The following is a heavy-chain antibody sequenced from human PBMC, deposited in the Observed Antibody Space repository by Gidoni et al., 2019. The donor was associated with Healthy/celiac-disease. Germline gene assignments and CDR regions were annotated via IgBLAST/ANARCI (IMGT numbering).Heavy chain of an antibody. Sequence: QVQLQQWGAGLLKPSETLSLTCAVYGGSFSGYYWSWIRQPPGKGLEWIGEINHSGSTNYNPSLKSRVTISVDTSKNQFSLKLSSVTAADTAVYYCARGLGFYYGSGSYADHFDYWGQGTLVTVSS. CDR2: INHSGST. V-gene: IGHV4-34*01. CDR3: ARGLGFYYGSGSYADHFDY. J-gene: IGHJ4*02. D-gene: IGHD3-10*01. CDR1: GGSFSGYY.